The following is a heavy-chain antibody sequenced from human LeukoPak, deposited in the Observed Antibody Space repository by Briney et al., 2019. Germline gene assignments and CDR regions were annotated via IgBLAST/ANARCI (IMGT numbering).Heavy chain of an antibody. CDR1: GFTFSNAW. Sequence: PGGSLRLSCAASGFTFSNAWMSWVRQAPGKGLEWVGRIKSKTDGGTTDYAAPVKGRFTISRDDSKNTLYLQMNSLKTENTAVYYCTTEPPFLSSGSSSNFDYWGQGTLVTVSS. CDR3: TTEPPFLSSGSSSNFDY. J-gene: IGHJ4*02. CDR2: IKSKTDGGTT. D-gene: IGHD6-19*01. V-gene: IGHV3-15*01.